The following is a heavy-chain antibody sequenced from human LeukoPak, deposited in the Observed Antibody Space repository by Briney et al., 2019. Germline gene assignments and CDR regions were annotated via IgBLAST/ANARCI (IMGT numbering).Heavy chain of an antibody. V-gene: IGHV3-66*01. J-gene: IGHJ3*02. CDR2: IYSGGST. CDR3: ARVRLKPPYSGSYGAFDI. Sequence: GGSLRLSCAASGFTVSSNYMSWVRQAPVKGLEWVSVIYSGGSTYYADSVKGRFTISRDNSKNTLYLQMNSLRAEDTAVYYCARVRLKPPYSGSYGAFDIWGQGTMVTVSS. CDR1: GFTVSSNY. D-gene: IGHD1-26*01.